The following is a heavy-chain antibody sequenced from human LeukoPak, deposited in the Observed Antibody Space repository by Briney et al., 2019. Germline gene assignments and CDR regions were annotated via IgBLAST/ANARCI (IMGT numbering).Heavy chain of an antibody. CDR2: ISYDGSNK. D-gene: IGHD3-16*01. Sequence: GGSLRLSCAASGFTFSSYAMHWVRQAPGKGLEWVAVISYDGSNKYYADSVKGRFTISRDNSKNTLYLQMNSLRAEDTAVYYCAREHDYVWGSFSGVGTDYWGQGTLVTVSS. CDR3: AREHDYVWGSFSGVGTDY. J-gene: IGHJ4*02. V-gene: IGHV3-30*04. CDR1: GFTFSSYA.